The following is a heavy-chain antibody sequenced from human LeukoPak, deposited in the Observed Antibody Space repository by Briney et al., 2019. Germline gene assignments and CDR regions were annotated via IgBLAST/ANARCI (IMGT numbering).Heavy chain of an antibody. D-gene: IGHD6-13*01. J-gene: IGHJ5*02. V-gene: IGHV1-69*05. CDR3: ARDSRLYSSSWYPNWFDP. CDR2: IIPIFGTA. Sequence: GASVKVSCKASGGTFSSYAISWVRQAPGQGLEWMGGIIPIFGTANYAQKFQGRVTITRDTSASTAYMELSSLRSEDTAVYYCARDSRLYSSSWYPNWFDPWGQGTLVTVSS. CDR1: GGTFSSYA.